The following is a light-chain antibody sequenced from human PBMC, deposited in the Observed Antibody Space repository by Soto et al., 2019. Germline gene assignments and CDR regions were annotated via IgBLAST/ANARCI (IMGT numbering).Light chain of an antibody. V-gene: IGKV3-15*01. CDR1: QSVNSY. J-gene: IGKJ1*01. CDR2: GAS. Sequence: EIVMTQSPATLSVSPGERATLTCRASQSVNSYLGWYQQKPGQAPRLLISGASTRATGIPARFSGSGSGTEFTLTISSLQSEDFAVYFLQQYNNWAWEFGQGNKVGNQT. CDR3: QQYNNWAWE.